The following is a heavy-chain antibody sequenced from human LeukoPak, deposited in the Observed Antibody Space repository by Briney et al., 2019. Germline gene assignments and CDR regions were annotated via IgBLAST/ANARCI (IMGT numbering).Heavy chain of an antibody. Sequence: GGSLRLSCAASGFTFSGSAMHWVRQASGKGLEWVGRIRSKANSYATAYAASVKGRFTISRDDSKNTAYLQMNSLKTEDTAVYYCTRRGAAAVDYWGQGTLVTVFS. V-gene: IGHV3-73*01. J-gene: IGHJ4*02. CDR2: IRSKANSYAT. CDR1: GFTFSGSA. D-gene: IGHD6-13*01. CDR3: TRRGAAAVDY.